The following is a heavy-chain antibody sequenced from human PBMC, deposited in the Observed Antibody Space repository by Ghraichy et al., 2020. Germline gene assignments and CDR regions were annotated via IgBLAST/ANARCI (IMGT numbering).Heavy chain of an antibody. J-gene: IGHJ6*03. D-gene: IGHD1-14*01. CDR2: ISSSSSYI. Sequence: GGSLRLSCAASGFTFSSYSMNWVRQAPGKGLEWVSSISSSSSYIYYAVSVKGRFTISRDNAKNSLYLQMNSLRAEDTAVYYCARALGAELYFDYYYMDVWGKGTTVTVSS. V-gene: IGHV3-21*01. CDR1: GFTFSSYS. CDR3: ARALGAELYFDYYYMDV.